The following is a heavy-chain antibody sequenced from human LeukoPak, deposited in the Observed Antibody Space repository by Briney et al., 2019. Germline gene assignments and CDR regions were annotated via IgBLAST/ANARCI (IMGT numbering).Heavy chain of an antibody. CDR2: INHSGST. CDR3: AKEGYDYVWGSYPTIDY. CDR1: GGSFSGYY. D-gene: IGHD3-16*02. Sequence: SETLSLTCGVYGGSFSGYYWSWIRQPPGKGPEWIGEINHSGSTNYNPSLKSRVTISVDTSKNQFSLKLGSVTAAATAVYYCAKEGYDYVWGSYPTIDYWGQGTLATVSS. V-gene: IGHV4-34*01. J-gene: IGHJ4*02.